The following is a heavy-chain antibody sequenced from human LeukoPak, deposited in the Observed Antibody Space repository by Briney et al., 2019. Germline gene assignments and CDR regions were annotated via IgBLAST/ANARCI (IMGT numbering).Heavy chain of an antibody. D-gene: IGHD4/OR15-4a*01. V-gene: IGHV3-74*01. J-gene: IGHJ2*01. CDR2: MNSDGSGT. CDR3: AREIMVSREWYFDL. Sequence: GGSLRLSCAVSGFTLSNYWMHWVRQVPGKGLVWVSRMNSDGSGTSYADSVKGRFTISRDNAKNTLFLQMNSLRAEDTAVYYCAREIMVSREWYFDLWGRGTLVTVAS. CDR1: GFTLSNYW.